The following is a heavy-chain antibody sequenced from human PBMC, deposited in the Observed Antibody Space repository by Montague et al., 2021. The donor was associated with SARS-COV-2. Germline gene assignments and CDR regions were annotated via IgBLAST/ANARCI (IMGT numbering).Heavy chain of an antibody. V-gene: IGHV4-34*01. CDR1: GGSFSGYY. CDR3: ASGDGNGSGYLDA. CDR2: INHSGTT. D-gene: IGHD1-26*01. Sequence: SETLSLTCAVYGGSFSGYYWSWIRQPPGKGLEWIGEINHSGTTYYNPSLKSRVTISVDTSKNQFSLKLNSVTAADAAVYYCASGDGNGSGYLDAWGKGTTVTVSS. J-gene: IGHJ6*03.